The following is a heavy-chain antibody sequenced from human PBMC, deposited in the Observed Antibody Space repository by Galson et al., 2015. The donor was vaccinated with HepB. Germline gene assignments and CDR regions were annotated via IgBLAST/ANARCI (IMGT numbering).Heavy chain of an antibody. Sequence: SLRLSCAASGFTFSSYAMSWVRQAPGKGLEWVSPISGSGGSTYYADSVKGRFTISRDNSKNTLYLQMNSLRAEDTAVYYCAKDRYTSSSGIAYYFDYWGQGTLVAVS. CDR1: GFTFSSYA. CDR2: ISGSGGST. CDR3: AKDRYTSSSGIAYYFDY. D-gene: IGHD3-10*01. J-gene: IGHJ4*02. V-gene: IGHV3-23*01.